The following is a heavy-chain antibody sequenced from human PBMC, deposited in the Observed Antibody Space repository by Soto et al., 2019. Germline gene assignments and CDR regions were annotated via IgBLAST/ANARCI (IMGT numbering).Heavy chain of an antibody. J-gene: IGHJ4*02. CDR3: ARGPDYEGYFDY. D-gene: IGHD3-22*01. CDR1: GGNFSNYA. CDR2: IILPFGTP. Sequence: QVRLVQSGAEVKKPGSSVKVSCKASGGNFSNYALSWVRQAPGQGLEWMGVIILPFGTPNYAQKFQGTVTITADESMTTVYMEVSGLRSEDTAVYYCARGPDYEGYFDYWGRGTLVTVSS. V-gene: IGHV1-69*12.